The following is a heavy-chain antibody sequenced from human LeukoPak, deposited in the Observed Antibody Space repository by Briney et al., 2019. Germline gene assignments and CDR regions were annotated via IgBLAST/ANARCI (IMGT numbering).Heavy chain of an antibody. V-gene: IGHV3-20*04. D-gene: IGHD2-15*01. CDR1: GFTFDDYG. Sequence: GGSLRLSCAASGFTFDDYGMSWVRQAPGKGLEWVSGIYWNGGSTDYADSVKGRFSISRDNAKNSLYLQMNSLRAEDTAFYYCARGLGSVVVVAATLDYWGQGTLVTVSS. CDR3: ARGLGSVVVVAATLDY. CDR2: IYWNGGST. J-gene: IGHJ4*02.